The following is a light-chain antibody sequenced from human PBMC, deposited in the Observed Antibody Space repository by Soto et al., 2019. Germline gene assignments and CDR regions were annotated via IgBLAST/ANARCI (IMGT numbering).Light chain of an antibody. CDR1: QSVSSY. CDR2: DAS. J-gene: IGKJ3*01. Sequence: IVVKQSVATLSLTQGERATLSFRASQSVSSYLAWYQHKPGQAPRLLIYDASNRATGIPDRFSGSGSGTDFPLNTSSLEPDDFAVYYCEQRSNWFPNTFGHG. CDR3: EQRSNWFPNT. V-gene: IGKV3-11*01.